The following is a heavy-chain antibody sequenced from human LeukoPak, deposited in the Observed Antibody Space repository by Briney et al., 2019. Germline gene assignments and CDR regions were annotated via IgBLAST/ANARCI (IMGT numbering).Heavy chain of an antibody. Sequence: KPSETLSLTCAVYGGSFSGYYWSWIRQPPGKGLEWIGEINHSGSTNYNPSLKSRVTVSLDTSKNQFSLKLSSVTAADTAVYYCARGVEVVTYFDYWGQGTLVTVSS. CDR1: GGSFSGYY. V-gene: IGHV4-34*01. D-gene: IGHD4-23*01. CDR3: ARGVEVVTYFDY. CDR2: INHSGST. J-gene: IGHJ4*02.